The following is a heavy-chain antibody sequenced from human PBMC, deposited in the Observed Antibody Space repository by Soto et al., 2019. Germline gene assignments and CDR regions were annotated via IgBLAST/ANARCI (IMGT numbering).Heavy chain of an antibody. CDR1: GGSISSGGYY. J-gene: IGHJ5*02. D-gene: IGHD2-15*01. Sequence: QVQLQESGPGLVKPSQTLSLTCTVSGGSISSGGYYWSWIRQHPGKGLEWIGYIYYSGSTYYNPSLKSRVTISVDTSKNQFSLKLSSVTAADTAVYYCARRGHGGNCEWFDPWGQGTLVTVSS. V-gene: IGHV4-31*03. CDR3: ARRGHGGNCEWFDP. CDR2: IYYSGST.